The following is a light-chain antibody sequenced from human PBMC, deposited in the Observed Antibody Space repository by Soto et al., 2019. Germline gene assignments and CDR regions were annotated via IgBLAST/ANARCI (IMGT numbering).Light chain of an antibody. CDR1: QSVLYSSNNKNY. V-gene: IGKV4-1*01. CDR2: WAS. CDR3: QQYYSTPPVT. J-gene: IGKJ1*01. Sequence: DIVMTQSPDSLAVSLGERATINCKSSQSVLYSSNNKNYLAWYQQKPGQPPKLLIYWASTRESGVPDRFSGSGSGTDLTLTISSLQAEDVAVYYCQQYYSTPPVTFGQGTKVDI.